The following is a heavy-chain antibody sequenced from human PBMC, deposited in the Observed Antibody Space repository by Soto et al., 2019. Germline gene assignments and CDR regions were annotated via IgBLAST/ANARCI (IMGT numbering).Heavy chain of an antibody. CDR3: AKSRYYDSSGYCLDY. Sequence: QVQLVESGGGVVQPGRSLRLSCAASGFTFSSYGMHWVRQAPGKGLEWVAVISDDGSNKYYADSVKGRFTISRDNSKNTLYLQMNSLRAEDTAVYYCAKSRYYDSSGYCLDYWGQGTLVTVSS. D-gene: IGHD3-22*01. CDR2: ISDDGSNK. J-gene: IGHJ4*02. CDR1: GFTFSSYG. V-gene: IGHV3-30*18.